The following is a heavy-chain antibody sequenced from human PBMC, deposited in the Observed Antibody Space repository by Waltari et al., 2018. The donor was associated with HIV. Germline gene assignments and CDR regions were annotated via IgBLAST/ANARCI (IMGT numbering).Heavy chain of an antibody. CDR1: GFTFSSYW. CDR3: ARGGFYGSGSKVN. D-gene: IGHD3-10*01. CDR2: IKQDGSEK. Sequence: EVQLVESGGGLVQPGGSLRLSCAASGFTFSSYWMGWVRQAPGKGREWVANIKQDGSEKDYVDSVNGRCTISRDNAENSLYLQMNSLRAEDTAVYYCARGGFYGSGSKVNWGQGTLVTVSS. V-gene: IGHV3-7*04. J-gene: IGHJ4*02.